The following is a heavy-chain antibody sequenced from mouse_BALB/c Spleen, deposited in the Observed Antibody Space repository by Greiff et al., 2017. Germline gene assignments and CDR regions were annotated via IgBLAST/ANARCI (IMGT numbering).Heavy chain of an antibody. D-gene: IGHD1-1*01. CDR2: INPGSGGT. CDR3: ARSDYGSSWGY. V-gene: IGHV1-54*01. CDR1: GYAFNNYL. J-gene: IGHJ2*01. Sequence: VQLQESGAELVRPGTSVKVSCKASGYAFNNYLIEWVKQRPGQGLEWIGVINPGSGGTNYNEKFKGKATLTADKSSSTAYMQQSSLTSDDSAVYYCARSDYGSSWGYWGQGTTLTVSS.